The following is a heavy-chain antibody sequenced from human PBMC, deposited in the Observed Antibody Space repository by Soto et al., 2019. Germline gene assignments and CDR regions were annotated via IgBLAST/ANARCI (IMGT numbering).Heavy chain of an antibody. J-gene: IGHJ6*02. CDR3: ARNFPLLTDLQSYYYYYYGVDV. CDR1: GYSFTSYW. V-gene: IGHV5-51*01. Sequence: PGESLKISCKGSGYSFTSYWIGWVRQMPGKGLEWMGIIYPGDSDTRYSPSFQGQVTISADKSISTAYLQWSSLKASDTAVYYCARNFPLLTDLQSYYYYYYGVDVWGHGTAVIVSS. CDR2: IYPGDSDT.